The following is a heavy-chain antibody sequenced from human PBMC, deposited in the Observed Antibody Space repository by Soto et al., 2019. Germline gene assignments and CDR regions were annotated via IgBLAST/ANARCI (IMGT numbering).Heavy chain of an antibody. CDR1: GFTFSSYS. J-gene: IGHJ4*02. CDR3: ARDLDIVGATGFDY. CDR2: ISSSSNTI. Sequence: GGSLRLSCAASGFTFSSYSMNWVRQAPGKGLEWVSYISSSSNTIYYADSVKGRFTISRDNAKNSLYLQMNSLRAEDTAVYYCARDLDIVGATGFDYWGQGTLVTVSS. V-gene: IGHV3-48*01. D-gene: IGHD1-26*01.